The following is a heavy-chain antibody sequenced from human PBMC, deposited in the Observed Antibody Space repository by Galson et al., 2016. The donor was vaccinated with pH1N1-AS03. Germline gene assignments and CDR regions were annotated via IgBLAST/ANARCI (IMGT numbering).Heavy chain of an antibody. J-gene: IGHJ4*02. CDR3: ARLFGQTRAQAGDVRGY. Sequence: SETLSLTCAVSGYYISNGYYWGWIRQPPGKGLEWIGSIHYSGRTYYSPSLKSRVTMSVDTSKNQFSLNLSSVTAEDTAVYYCARLFGQTRAQAGDVRGYWGQGTPVTVSS. V-gene: IGHV4-38-2*01. CDR2: IHYSGRT. D-gene: IGHD3-10*02. CDR1: GYYISNGYY.